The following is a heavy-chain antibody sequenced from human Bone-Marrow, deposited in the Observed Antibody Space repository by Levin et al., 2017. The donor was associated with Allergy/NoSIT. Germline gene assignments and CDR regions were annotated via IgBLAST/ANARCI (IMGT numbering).Heavy chain of an antibody. CDR1: GGTFSSYA. Sequence: SVKVSCKASGGTFSSYAISWVRQAPGQGLEWMGGIIPIFGTANYAQKFQGRVTITADKSTSTAYMELSSLRSEDTAVYYCARLVAREGATGKYYFDYWGQGTLVTVSS. V-gene: IGHV1-69*06. J-gene: IGHJ4*02. CDR2: IIPIFGTA. CDR3: ARLVAREGATGKYYFDY. D-gene: IGHD1-26*01.